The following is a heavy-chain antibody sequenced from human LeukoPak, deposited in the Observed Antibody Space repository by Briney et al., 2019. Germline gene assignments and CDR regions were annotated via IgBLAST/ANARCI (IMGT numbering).Heavy chain of an antibody. CDR2: ISAYNGNT. CDR3: ARDADVLLWFGELLRGAWFDP. V-gene: IGHV1-18*04. Sequence: ASVKVSCKASGYTFTSYGISWVRQAPGQGLEWMGWISAYNGNTNYAQKLQGRVTMTTDTSTSTAYMELRSLRSDDTAVYYYARDADVLLWFGELLRGAWFDPWGQGTLVTVSS. CDR1: GYTFTSYG. J-gene: IGHJ5*02. D-gene: IGHD3-10*01.